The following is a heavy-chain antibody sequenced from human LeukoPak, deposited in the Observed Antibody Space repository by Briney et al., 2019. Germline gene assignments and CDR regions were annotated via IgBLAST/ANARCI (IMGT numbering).Heavy chain of an antibody. D-gene: IGHD1-26*01. Sequence: GRSLRLSCAASGFTFSSYGMHWVRQAPGKGLEWVAVISYDGSNKYYADSVKGRFPISRDNPKNTLYPQMNSLRAEDTAVYYCAKPPGQKPWELGANFDYWGQGTLVTVSS. CDR1: GFTFSSYG. CDR2: ISYDGSNK. J-gene: IGHJ4*02. V-gene: IGHV3-30*18. CDR3: AKPPGQKPWELGANFDY.